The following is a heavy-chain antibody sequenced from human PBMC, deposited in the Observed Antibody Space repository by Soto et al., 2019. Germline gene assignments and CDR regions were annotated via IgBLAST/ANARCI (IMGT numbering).Heavy chain of an antibody. V-gene: IGHV3-21*01. Sequence: GGSLRLSWAAAGGTCSSYSRNWVRQAPGKGLEWVSSISSSSSYIYYADSGKCRFTISRDNAKNSLYLQMNSRIAEDTAVYSWEDGVREPIPVLDIWGHGTLVPVS. J-gene: IGHJ3*02. CDR3: EDGVREPIPVLDI. CDR1: GGTCSSYS. CDR2: ISSSSSYI. D-gene: IGHD2-21*01.